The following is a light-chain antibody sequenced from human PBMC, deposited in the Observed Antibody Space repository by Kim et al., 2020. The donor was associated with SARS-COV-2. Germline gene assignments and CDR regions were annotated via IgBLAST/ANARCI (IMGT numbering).Light chain of an antibody. J-gene: IGKJ1*01. CDR2: GAS. CDR1: QSLGTYY. V-gene: IGKV3-20*01. Sequence: EIVLTQSPATLSLSPGDRATLYCGASQSLGTYYLAWYQQKPGQAPRLLIHGASIRATDTPVRFNGSGSGTNFTLTISRLEPEDFALYYCQQYDSSPPWTFGPGTKVDIK. CDR3: QQYDSSPPWT.